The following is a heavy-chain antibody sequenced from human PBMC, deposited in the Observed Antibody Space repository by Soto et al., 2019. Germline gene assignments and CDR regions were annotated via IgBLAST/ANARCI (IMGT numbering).Heavy chain of an antibody. Sequence: VQLVESGGGLVQPGGSLRLSCAASGFTFSSYWMSWVRQAPGKGLEWVANIKQDGSEKYYVDSVKGRFTISRDNAKNSLYLQMNSLRAEDTAVYYCAREYLDSSGYSFDYWGQGTLVTVSS. CDR3: AREYLDSSGYSFDY. V-gene: IGHV3-7*01. D-gene: IGHD3-22*01. CDR1: GFTFSSYW. CDR2: IKQDGSEK. J-gene: IGHJ4*02.